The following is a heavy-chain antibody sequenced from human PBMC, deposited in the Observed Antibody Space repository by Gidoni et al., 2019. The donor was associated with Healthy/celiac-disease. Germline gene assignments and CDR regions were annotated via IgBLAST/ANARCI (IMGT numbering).Heavy chain of an antibody. J-gene: IGHJ3*02. D-gene: IGHD2-15*01. Sequence: QVQLVESGGGVVQPGGSLNLSCAAPGFTFSSYGMHWVRQAPGKGLEWVAFIRYDGSNKYYADSVKGRFTISRDNSKNTLYLQMNSLRAEDTAVYYCAKDPRGIVVPQGTFDIWGQGTMVTVSS. V-gene: IGHV3-30*02. CDR3: AKDPRGIVVPQGTFDI. CDR1: GFTFSSYG. CDR2: IRYDGSNK.